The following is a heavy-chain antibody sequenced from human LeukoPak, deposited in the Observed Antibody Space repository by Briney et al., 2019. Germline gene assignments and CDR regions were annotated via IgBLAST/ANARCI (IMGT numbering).Heavy chain of an antibody. CDR3: ARGNDYSKDLDY. Sequence: SETLSLTCTVSGGSISSYYWSWIRQPPGKGLEWIGYIYYSGSTNYNPSLKSRITISVDTSKNQFSLKLSSVTAADTAVYYCARGNDYSKDLDYWGQGTLVTVSS. CDR2: IYYSGST. CDR1: GGSISSYY. J-gene: IGHJ4*02. V-gene: IGHV4-59*12. D-gene: IGHD4-11*01.